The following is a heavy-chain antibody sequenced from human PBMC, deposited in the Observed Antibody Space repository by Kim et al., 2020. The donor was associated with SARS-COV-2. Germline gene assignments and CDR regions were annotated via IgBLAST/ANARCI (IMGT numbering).Heavy chain of an antibody. CDR2: IYYSGST. V-gene: IGHV4-59*01. Sequence: SETLSLTCTVSGGSISSYYWSWIRQPPGKGLEWIGYIYYSGSTNYNPSLKSRVTISVDTSKNQFSLKLSSVTAADTAVYYCARDGPSGGSSWYPLDWYFDLWGRGTLVTVSS. J-gene: IGHJ2*01. D-gene: IGHD6-13*01. CDR1: GGSISSYY. CDR3: ARDGPSGGSSWYPLDWYFDL.